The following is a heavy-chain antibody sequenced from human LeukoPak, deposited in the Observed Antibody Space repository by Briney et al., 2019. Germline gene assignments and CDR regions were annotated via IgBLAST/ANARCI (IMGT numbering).Heavy chain of an antibody. CDR1: GFTFSSYS. Sequence: GGSLRLSCAASGFTFSSYSMNWVRQAPGKGLEWVSSISSSSSYIYYADSVKGRFTISRDNAKNSLYLQMNSLRAEDTAVYYCARMWFGMKTLGYWGQGTLVTVSS. V-gene: IGHV3-21*01. CDR2: ISSSSSYI. CDR3: ARMWFGMKTLGY. D-gene: IGHD3-10*01. J-gene: IGHJ4*02.